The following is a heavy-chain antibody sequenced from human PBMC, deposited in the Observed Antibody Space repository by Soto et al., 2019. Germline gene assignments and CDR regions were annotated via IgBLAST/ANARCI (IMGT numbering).Heavy chain of an antibody. CDR2: INAGNGNT. J-gene: IGHJ5*02. CDR3: ARMITGYCSGASCFSPSNWFDP. Sequence: ASVKVSCKASGYTFTSYAMHWVRQAPGQRLEWMGWINAGNGNTKYSQKFQGRVTITRDTSASTAYMELSSLRSEDTAVYYCARMITGYCSGASCFSPSNWFDPWGQGTLVTVSS. CDR1: GYTFTSYA. V-gene: IGHV1-3*01. D-gene: IGHD2-15*01.